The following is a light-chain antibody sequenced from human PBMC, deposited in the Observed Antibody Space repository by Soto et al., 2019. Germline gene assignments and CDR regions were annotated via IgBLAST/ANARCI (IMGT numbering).Light chain of an antibody. Sequence: QSALTQPASVSGSPGQSITISCTGTSSDVGGYNYVSWYQQHPGKAPKLMIYDVSNRPSGVSNRFSGSKSGNTASLTISGLQAEDEADYYCSSYTSSSTLPLYVFGTGTKLNVL. V-gene: IGLV2-14*01. J-gene: IGLJ1*01. CDR1: SSDVGGYNY. CDR3: SSYTSSSTLPLYV. CDR2: DVS.